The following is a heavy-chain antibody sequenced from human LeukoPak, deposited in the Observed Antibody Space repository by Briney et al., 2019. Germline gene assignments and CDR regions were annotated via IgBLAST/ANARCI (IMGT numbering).Heavy chain of an antibody. Sequence: ASVKVSCKASGYTYTSYDINEVRQATGQGLEWMGWMNPNSGNTGYAQKFQGRVTITRNTSISTAYMELSSLRSEDTAVYYCARCVGYCSSTSCHPWFDPWGQGTLVTVSS. CDR1: GYTYTSYD. J-gene: IGHJ5*02. V-gene: IGHV1-8*03. CDR3: ARCVGYCSSTSCHPWFDP. CDR2: MNPNSGNT. D-gene: IGHD2-2*03.